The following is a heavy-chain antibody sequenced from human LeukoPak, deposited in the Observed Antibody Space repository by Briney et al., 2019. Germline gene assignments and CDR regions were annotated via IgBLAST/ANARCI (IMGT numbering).Heavy chain of an antibody. J-gene: IGHJ4*02. CDR3: ARIGKVMDYYDSSGYVTGFDY. D-gene: IGHD3-22*01. CDR1: GGSISSYY. V-gene: IGHV4-59*01. Sequence: SETLSLTCTVSGGSISSYYWSWIRQPPGKGLEWIGYIYYSGSTNYNPSLKSRVTISVDASKNQFSLKLSSVTAADTAVYYCARIGKVMDYYDSSGYVTGFDYWGQGTLVTVSS. CDR2: IYYSGST.